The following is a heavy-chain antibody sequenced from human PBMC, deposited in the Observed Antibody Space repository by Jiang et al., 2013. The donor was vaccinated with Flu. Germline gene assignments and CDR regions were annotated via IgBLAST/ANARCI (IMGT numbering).Heavy chain of an antibody. CDR1: GFSFSSYG. CDR3: ARDDASDWYYDL. Sequence: QLLESGGGVVQPGRSLRLSCAASGFSFSSYGMHWVRQAPGKGLEWVGIIWYDGSQKHYAESVRGRFTISRDNSKNTVYLQMNSLRAEDTAVYYCARDDASDWYYDLWGRGTLVTVSS. CDR2: IWYDGSQK. J-gene: IGHJ2*01. V-gene: IGHV3-33*01. D-gene: IGHD2-2*01.